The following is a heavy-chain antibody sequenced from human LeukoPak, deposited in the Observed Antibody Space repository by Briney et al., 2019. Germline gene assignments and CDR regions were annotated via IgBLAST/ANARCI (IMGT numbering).Heavy chain of an antibody. Sequence: GGSLRLSCAVSGVTFSGSAMHWVRQAPGKGLEWISYIHSTSSPIYYADSVKGRFTVSRDNAKNSLYLQMNSLTAEDTAVYYCGRGGSTGSWFNYWGQGTLVTVSS. CDR2: IHSTSSPI. D-gene: IGHD6-13*01. CDR1: GVTFSGSA. V-gene: IGHV3-48*01. CDR3: GRGGSTGSWFNY. J-gene: IGHJ4*02.